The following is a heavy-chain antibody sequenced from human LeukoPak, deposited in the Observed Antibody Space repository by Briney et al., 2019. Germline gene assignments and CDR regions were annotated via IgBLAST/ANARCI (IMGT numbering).Heavy chain of an antibody. CDR1: GYTFTGYY. J-gene: IGHJ4*02. Sequence: ASVKVSCKASGYTFTGYYMHWVRQAPGQGLEWTGWINPNSGGTNYAQKFQGRVTMTRDTSISTAYMELSRLRSDDTAVYYCAKGIGADGHNFERGADYWGQGTQVTVSS. CDR3: AKGIGADGHNFERGADY. D-gene: IGHD3-10*01. V-gene: IGHV1-2*02. CDR2: INPNSGGT.